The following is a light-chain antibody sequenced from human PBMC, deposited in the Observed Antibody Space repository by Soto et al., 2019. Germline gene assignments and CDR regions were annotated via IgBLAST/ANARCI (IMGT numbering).Light chain of an antibody. Sequence: QSVLTQPASVSGSPGQSIAISCTGTSSDVGGYNYVSWYQQHPGKAPKLMIYDVSNRPSGVSDRFSGSKSGNTASLTISGLQVEDEDDYYCNSYTTSSTYVFGTGTKVTVL. J-gene: IGLJ1*01. CDR3: NSYTTSSTYV. CDR2: DVS. CDR1: SSDVGGYNY. V-gene: IGLV2-14*03.